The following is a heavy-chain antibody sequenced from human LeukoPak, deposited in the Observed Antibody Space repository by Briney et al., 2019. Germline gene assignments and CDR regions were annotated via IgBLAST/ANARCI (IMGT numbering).Heavy chain of an antibody. V-gene: IGHV1-69*04. CDR3: ARERLYVSENVYYFDY. J-gene: IGHJ4*02. D-gene: IGHD3-10*01. CDR2: IIPVLDIA. Sequence: SVKVSCKASRDTFSSDDITWVRQAPGQGLEWMGRIIPVLDIANYAQKFQGRVTITADKSTNTVYMELNNLTSEDTAVYYCARERLYVSENVYYFDYWGQGTLVTVSS. CDR1: RDTFSSDD.